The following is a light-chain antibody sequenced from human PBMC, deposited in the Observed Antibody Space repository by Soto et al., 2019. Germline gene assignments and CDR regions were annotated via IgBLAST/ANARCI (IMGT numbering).Light chain of an antibody. Sequence: DIQMTQSPSTLSASVGDRVTITCRASQRINNWLAWYQQKPGKAPKLLIYDGFSLESVVPLRFSGSGFGTEFTLPISSLQPDDSATYYCQQYKRYSLTFGGGPKVEIK. CDR3: QQYKRYSLT. CDR1: QRINNW. V-gene: IGKV1-5*01. J-gene: IGKJ4*01. CDR2: DGF.